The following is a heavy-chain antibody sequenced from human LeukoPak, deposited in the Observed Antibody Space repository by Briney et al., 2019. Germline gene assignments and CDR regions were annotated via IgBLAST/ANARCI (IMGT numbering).Heavy chain of an antibody. V-gene: IGHV4-39*07. CDR1: GGSISSSSYY. CDR2: IYYSGST. J-gene: IGHJ5*02. CDR3: ATRDCSSTNCHLGSRYPFDP. Sequence: PSETLSLTCTVSGGSISSSSYYWGWIRQPPGKGLEWIGSIYYSGSTYYNPSLKSRVTISVDTSKNQFSLKLSSVTAADTAVYYCATRDCSSTNCHLGSRYPFDPWGQGTLVTVSS. D-gene: IGHD2-2*01.